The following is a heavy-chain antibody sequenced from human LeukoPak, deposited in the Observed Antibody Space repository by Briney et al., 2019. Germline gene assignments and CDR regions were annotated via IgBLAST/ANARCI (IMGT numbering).Heavy chain of an antibody. CDR3: ARFKTGWAFAGPRVYYFDY. V-gene: IGHV3-74*01. Sequence: GGSLRLSCAASGFTFSTYWMHWVRQAPGKGLVWVSRINSDGSSTIYAESVKGRFTISRDNAKNTMYLQMNSLRAEDTAVYYCARFKTGWAFAGPRVYYFDYWGQGTLVTVSS. J-gene: IGHJ4*02. D-gene: IGHD1-26*01. CDR2: INSDGSST. CDR1: GFTFSTYW.